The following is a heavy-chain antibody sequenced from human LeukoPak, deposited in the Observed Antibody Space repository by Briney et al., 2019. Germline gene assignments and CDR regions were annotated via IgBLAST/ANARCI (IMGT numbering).Heavy chain of an antibody. CDR1: GFTFSSYS. D-gene: IGHD6-13*01. Sequence: GGSLRLSCAATGFTFSSYSMNWVRQAPGKGLEWVSSISSSSSYIYYADSVKGRFTISRDNAKNSLYLQMNSLRAEDTAVYYCARVRAAVGYDAFDIWGQGTMVTVSS. CDR2: ISSSSSYI. CDR3: ARVRAAVGYDAFDI. V-gene: IGHV3-21*01. J-gene: IGHJ3*02.